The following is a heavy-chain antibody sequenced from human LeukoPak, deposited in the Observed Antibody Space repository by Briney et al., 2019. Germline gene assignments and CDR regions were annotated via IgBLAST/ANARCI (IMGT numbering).Heavy chain of an antibody. CDR2: IYTSGST. D-gene: IGHD3-10*01. CDR1: GGSISSYY. CDR3: ARVADLWFGESHDAFDI. V-gene: IGHV4-4*07. J-gene: IGHJ3*02. Sequence: PSETLSLTCTVSGGSISSYYWSWIRQPAGKGLEWIGRIYTSGSTNYNPSLKSRVTMSVDTSKNQFSLKLSSVTAADTAVYYCARVADLWFGESHDAFDIWGQGTMVTVSS.